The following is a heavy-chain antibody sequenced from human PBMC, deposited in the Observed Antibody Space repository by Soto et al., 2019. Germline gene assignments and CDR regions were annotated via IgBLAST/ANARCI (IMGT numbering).Heavy chain of an antibody. CDR2: MSGSSRYT. CDR1: GFTFSDYY. V-gene: IGHV3-11*06. Sequence: GGSLRLSCAASGFTFSDYYMSWIRQAPGKGLEWVSYMSGSSRYTNYADSVKGRFTISRDNAKNSVYVQMNSLRAEDTAVYYCARGGYYYNSSGYYYSFDYWGQGTLVTVSS. J-gene: IGHJ4*02. CDR3: ARGGYYYNSSGYYYSFDY. D-gene: IGHD3-22*01.